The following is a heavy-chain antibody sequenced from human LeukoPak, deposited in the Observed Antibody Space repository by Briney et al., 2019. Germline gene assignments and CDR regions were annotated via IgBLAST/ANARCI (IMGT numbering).Heavy chain of an antibody. J-gene: IGHJ4*02. D-gene: IGHD1-1*01. CDR1: GYTFTSYG. CDR3: AXXXXXXXXXXWPPAPLSGFDY. CDR2: ISAYNGNT. Sequence: ASVKVSCKASGYTFTSYGISWVRQAPGQGLEWMGWISAYNGNTNYAQKLQGRVTMTTDTSTSTAYMELRSLRSDDTAVYYCAXXXXXXXXXXWPPAPLSGFDYWGQGTLVTVSS. V-gene: IGHV1-18*01.